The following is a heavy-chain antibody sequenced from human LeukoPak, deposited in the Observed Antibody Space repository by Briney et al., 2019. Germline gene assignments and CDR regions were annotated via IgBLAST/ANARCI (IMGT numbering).Heavy chain of an antibody. Sequence: GGSLRLSCAASGFTFSNYEMNWVRQAPGKGLECVSYISSSGSTIYHADSVKGRFTISRDNAKNSLYLQMNSLKVEDTAVYYCASVGRADYWGQGTLVTVSS. V-gene: IGHV3-48*03. CDR2: ISSSGSTI. D-gene: IGHD2-15*01. J-gene: IGHJ4*02. CDR1: GFTFSNYE. CDR3: ASVGRADY.